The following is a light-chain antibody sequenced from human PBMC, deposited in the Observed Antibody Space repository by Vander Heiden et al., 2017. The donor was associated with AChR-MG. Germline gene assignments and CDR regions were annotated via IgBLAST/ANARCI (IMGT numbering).Light chain of an antibody. Sequence: DFVLTQSPLSLPVTPGEPATTSCRCSQSLLYSNGYNYLDWYLQKPGQSPQILIYLGSNRAPGVPDRFSGSGSGTDFTLKISRVEAEDVGVYYCMQTLQAPLTFGQGTKLEI. CDR1: QSLLYSNGYNY. CDR3: MQTLQAPLT. J-gene: IGKJ2*01. V-gene: IGKV2-28*01. CDR2: LGS.